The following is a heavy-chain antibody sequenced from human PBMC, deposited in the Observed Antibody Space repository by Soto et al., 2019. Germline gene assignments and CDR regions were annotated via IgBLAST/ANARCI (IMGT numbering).Heavy chain of an antibody. CDR1: GGTFSSYA. J-gene: IGHJ4*02. CDR2: IIPIFGTA. Sequence: SVKVSCKASGGTFSSYAINWVRQAPGQGLEWMGGIIPIFGTANYAQKFQGRVTITADKSTSTAYMELSSLRSEDTAVYYCAREGGYYDSSGYYLGYWGQGXLVTVYS. D-gene: IGHD3-22*01. V-gene: IGHV1-69*06. CDR3: AREGGYYDSSGYYLGY.